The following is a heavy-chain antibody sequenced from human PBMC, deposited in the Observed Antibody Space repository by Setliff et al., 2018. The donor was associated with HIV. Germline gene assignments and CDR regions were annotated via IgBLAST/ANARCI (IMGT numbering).Heavy chain of an antibody. V-gene: IGHV4-34*10. J-gene: IGHJ4*02. Sequence: SETLSLTCAVYGASLSGYYWTWIRQPPGKGLEWIGNIDVNADTNYNPSLKSRVTMSIDRSKNQFSLSLRSVTARDTATYYCASLLVVATGGVFDYWGQGNLVTVSS. CDR1: GASLSGYY. CDR2: IDVNADT. D-gene: IGHD2-15*01. CDR3: ASLLVVATGGVFDY.